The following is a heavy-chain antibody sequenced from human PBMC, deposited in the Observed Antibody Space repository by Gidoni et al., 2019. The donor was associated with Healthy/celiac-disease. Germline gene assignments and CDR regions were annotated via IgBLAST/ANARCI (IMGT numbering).Heavy chain of an antibody. Sequence: QVQLVASGGGLGQPGRSPRLSSAAPGFTSRTYTWHWVRQAPGKGLEWVAVISYDGSNKYYADSVKGRFTISRDNSKNTLYLQMNSLRAEDTAVYYCAREGTRVAVAYYYYGMDVWGQGTTVTVSS. CDR2: ISYDGSNK. CDR3: AREGTRVAVAYYYYGMDV. J-gene: IGHJ6*02. V-gene: IGHV3-30-3*01. CDR1: GFTSRTYT. D-gene: IGHD6-19*01.